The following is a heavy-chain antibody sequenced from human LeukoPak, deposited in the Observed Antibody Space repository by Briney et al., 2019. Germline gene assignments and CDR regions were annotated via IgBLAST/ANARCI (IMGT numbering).Heavy chain of an antibody. J-gene: IGHJ6*04. Sequence: GGALRLSCSASGFTFTTYGMNWVRQAPGKGLEWVSGIGGSGTRTYYADSVKGRFTISRDNSKNTLYLQMNSLRAEDTAVYYCAELGITMIGGVWGKGTTVTISS. V-gene: IGHV3-23*01. CDR1: GFTFTTYG. CDR2: IGGSGTRT. CDR3: AELGITMIGGV. D-gene: IGHD3-10*02.